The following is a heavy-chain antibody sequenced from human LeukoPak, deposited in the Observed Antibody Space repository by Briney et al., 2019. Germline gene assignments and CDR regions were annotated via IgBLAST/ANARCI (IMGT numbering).Heavy chain of an antibody. CDR1: GGSISSGSYY. Sequence: SETLSLTCTVSGGSISSGSYYWSWIRQPPGKGLEWIGSIYHSGSTYYNPSLKSRVTISVDTSKNQFSLKLSSVTAADTAVYYCARADVDSGDFDYWGQGTLVTVSS. CDR3: ARADVDSGDFDY. J-gene: IGHJ4*02. D-gene: IGHD3-10*01. V-gene: IGHV4-39*07. CDR2: IYHSGST.